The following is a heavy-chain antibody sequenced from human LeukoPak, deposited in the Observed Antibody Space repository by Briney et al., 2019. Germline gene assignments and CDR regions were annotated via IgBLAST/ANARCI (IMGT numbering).Heavy chain of an antibody. D-gene: IGHD2-2*03. CDR1: GFTFSSYG. J-gene: IGHJ5*02. V-gene: IGHV3-33*05. CDR2: ISYDGSKK. CDR3: AKDGRGYCSSTSCYGMDP. Sequence: GGSLRLSCAASGFTFSSYGMHWVRQAPGKGLEWVAIISYDGSKKYYGDSVKGRFTISRDNAKNTLYLQMNSLRAEDTAVYYCAKDGRGYCSSTSCYGMDPWGQGTLVTVSS.